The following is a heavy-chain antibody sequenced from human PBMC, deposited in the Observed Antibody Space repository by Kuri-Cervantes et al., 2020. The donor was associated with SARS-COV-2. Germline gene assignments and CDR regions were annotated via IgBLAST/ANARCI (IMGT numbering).Heavy chain of an antibody. CDR2: FYYSGIT. J-gene: IGHJ4*02. Sequence: SETLSPTCTVSGCSISSYYWSWSPQPPGKGLEWIGYFYYSGITNYNPSLKNRVTMSVDTSKNQFSLNLSSVTAADTAVYYCARDNILFSGSGFDYWGQGTLVTVSS. V-gene: IGHV4-59*01. CDR1: GCSISSYY. D-gene: IGHD1-26*01. CDR3: ARDNILFSGSGFDY.